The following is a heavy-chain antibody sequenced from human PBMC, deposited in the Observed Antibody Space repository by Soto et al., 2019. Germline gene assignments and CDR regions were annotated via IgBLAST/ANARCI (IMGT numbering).Heavy chain of an antibody. J-gene: IGHJ6*03. CDR3: MSWMALSVRKYYYDMDV. V-gene: IGHV1-69*02. CDR1: GGTFSSYT. D-gene: IGHD5-12*01. Sequence: QVQLVPSGDEVKKPGSSVKVSCKASGGTFSSYTISWVRQAPGQGLEWMGRIIPIIGIANYAQKFQVRVTIIADKLTITNYKELSGKRSEDTAVYCCMSWMALSVRKYYYDMDVWVK. CDR2: IIPIIGIA.